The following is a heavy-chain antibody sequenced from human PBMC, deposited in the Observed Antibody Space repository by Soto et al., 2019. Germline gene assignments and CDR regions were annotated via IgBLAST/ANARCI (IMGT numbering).Heavy chain of an antibody. CDR3: ARGFSPLWGSYFGYFDY. Sequence: GASVKVSCKASGYTFTGYYMRWVRQAPGQGLEWMGWINPNSGGTNYAQKFQGWVTMTRDTSISTAYMELSRLRSDDTAVYYFARGFSPLWGSYFGYFDYWGQGTLVTVSS. J-gene: IGHJ4*02. CDR1: GYTFTGYY. CDR2: INPNSGGT. V-gene: IGHV1-2*04. D-gene: IGHD1-26*01.